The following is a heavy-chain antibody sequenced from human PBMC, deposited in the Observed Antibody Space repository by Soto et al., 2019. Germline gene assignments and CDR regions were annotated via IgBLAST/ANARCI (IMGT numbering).Heavy chain of an antibody. CDR2: IYYSGST. CDR1: GGSISSGSYY. D-gene: IGHD3-10*01. Sequence: SETLSLTCTVSGGSISSGSYYWGCIREPPGKGLEWIGSIYYSGSTYYNPSLKSRVTISVDTSKNQFSLKLSSVTAADTAVYYCARPSMVRGVTDFDYWGQGTLVTVSS. J-gene: IGHJ4*02. CDR3: ARPSMVRGVTDFDY. V-gene: IGHV4-39*01.